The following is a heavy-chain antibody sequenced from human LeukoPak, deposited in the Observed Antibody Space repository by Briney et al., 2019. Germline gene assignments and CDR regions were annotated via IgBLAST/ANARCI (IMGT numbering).Heavy chain of an antibody. CDR2: IYYSGST. D-gene: IGHD2-2*01. CDR1: GGSISSSSYY. CDR3: ARVVVVVPAAKDYYYMDV. V-gene: IGHV4-39*07. Sequence: SETLSLTCTVSGGSISSSSYYWGWIRQPPGKGLEWIGSIYYSGSTYHNPSLKSRVTISVDTSKNQFSLKLSSVTAADTAVYYCARVVVVVPAAKDYYYMDVWGKGTTVTVSS. J-gene: IGHJ6*03.